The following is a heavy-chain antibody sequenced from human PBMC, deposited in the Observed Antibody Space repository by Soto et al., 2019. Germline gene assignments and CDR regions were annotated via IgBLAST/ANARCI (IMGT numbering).Heavy chain of an antibody. Sequence: GASVKVSCKASGYTFHNYGVNWVRQAPGHGLEWMGRISAYNYNTHYAQNFEGRVTMTTDTPNNQFSLDLTSATAADTAVYYCAAELTGYSYGPGEVYWGPGTLVTVSS. V-gene: IGHV1-18*01. CDR1: GYTFHNYG. D-gene: IGHD5-18*01. J-gene: IGHJ4*02. CDR2: ISAYNYNT. CDR3: AAELTGYSYGPGEVY.